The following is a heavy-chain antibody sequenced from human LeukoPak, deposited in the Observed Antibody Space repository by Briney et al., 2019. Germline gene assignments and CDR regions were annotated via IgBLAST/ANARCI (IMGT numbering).Heavy chain of an antibody. CDR1: GYTFTSYY. CDR3: ARDFGNRPEVMYATNCFDP. V-gene: IGHV1-46*01. CDR2: INPSGGST. Sequence: ASVKVSCKASGYTFTSYYMHWVRQAPGQGLEWMGVINPSGGSTSYAQKFQGRVTMTRDTSTSTVYMELSSLRAEDTAVYYCARDFGNRPEVMYATNCFDPWGQGTLVTVSS. J-gene: IGHJ5*02. D-gene: IGHD2-8*02.